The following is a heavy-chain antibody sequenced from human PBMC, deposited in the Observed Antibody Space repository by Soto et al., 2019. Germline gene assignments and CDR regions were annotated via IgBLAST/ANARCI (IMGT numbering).Heavy chain of an antibody. J-gene: IGHJ6*02. CDR3: ASQLGGIAVAGTNYYYGMDV. CDR2: IFYSGST. D-gene: IGHD6-19*01. Sequence: QVQLQESGPGLVKPSETLSLTCTVSGGSVSSGSYYWSWIRQPPGKGLEWIGYIFYSGSTNYNPSLKSRVPISVDTSKNHFSLQLSSVTAADTAVYYCASQLGGIAVAGTNYYYGMDVWGQGTTVTVSS. CDR1: GGSVSSGSYY. V-gene: IGHV4-61*01.